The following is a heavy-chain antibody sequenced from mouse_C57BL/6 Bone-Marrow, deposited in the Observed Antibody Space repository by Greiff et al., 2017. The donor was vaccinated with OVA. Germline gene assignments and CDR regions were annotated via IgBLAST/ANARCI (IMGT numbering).Heavy chain of an antibody. CDR3: TRWGDYDVGAWFAY. Sequence: QVQLQQSGAELVRPGASVTLSCKASGYTFTDYEMHWVKQTPVHGLEWIGAIDPETGGTAYNQKFKGKAILTADKSSSTAYMELRSLTSEDSAVYYCTRWGDYDVGAWFAYWGQGTLVTVSA. D-gene: IGHD2-4*01. V-gene: IGHV1-15*01. CDR2: IDPETGGT. J-gene: IGHJ3*01. CDR1: GYTFTDYE.